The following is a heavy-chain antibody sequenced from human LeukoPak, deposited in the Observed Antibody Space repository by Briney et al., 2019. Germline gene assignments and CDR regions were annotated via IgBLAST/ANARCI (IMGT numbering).Heavy chain of an antibody. D-gene: IGHD2-15*01. J-gene: IGHJ4*02. CDR1: GFTFSHFW. CDR3: AREDGYCSGGNCYSYFDS. CDR2: IKKTGSET. Sequence: GGSLRLSCAASGFTFSHFWMSWVRQAPGKGLEWVAYIKKTGSETYYVDSVKGRFTITRDKTRNSLFLQMYSLRDEDTAVYFCAREDGYCSGGNCYSYFDSWGQGTLVTVSS. V-gene: IGHV3-7*01.